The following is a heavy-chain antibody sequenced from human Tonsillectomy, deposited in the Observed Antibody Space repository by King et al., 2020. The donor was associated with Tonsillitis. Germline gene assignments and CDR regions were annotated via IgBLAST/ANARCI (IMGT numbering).Heavy chain of an antibody. J-gene: IGHJ6*02. CDR3: ARTIGGDYFYYGMDV. CDR2: ISSTSTYM. D-gene: IGHD3-10*01. CDR1: GFTFSTYS. Sequence: VQLVESGGGLVKPGGSLRLSCAASGFTFSTYSMNWVRQAPGKGLEWVSSISSTSTYMYYAGSVKGRFTISRDNAKNSLYLQMKSLRAEDMAVYYCARTIGGDYFYYGMDVWGQGTTVTVSS. V-gene: IGHV3-21*01.